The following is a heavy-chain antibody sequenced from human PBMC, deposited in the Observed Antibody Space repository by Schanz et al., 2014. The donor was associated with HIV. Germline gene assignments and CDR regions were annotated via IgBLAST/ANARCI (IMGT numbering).Heavy chain of an antibody. D-gene: IGHD5-18*01. CDR2: ISGSGGGT. J-gene: IGHJ4*02. Sequence: VQLVESGGGLVQPGGSLRLSCAASGFTFNNYAMNWVRQTPGKGLEWVSAISGSGGGTYYADSVKGRFTISRDNSKNTLYLHMNSLGAEDTALYYCAKASGNSYGTGYFDYWGQGTLVTVSS. CDR3: AKASGNSYGTGYFDY. CDR1: GFTFNNYA. V-gene: IGHV3-23*04.